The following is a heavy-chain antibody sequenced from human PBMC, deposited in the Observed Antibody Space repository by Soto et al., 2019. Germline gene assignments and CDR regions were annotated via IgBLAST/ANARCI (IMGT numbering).Heavy chain of an antibody. V-gene: IGHV1-2*02. CDR1: GYSFTDYY. CDR3: ASLSWSYYHNFDH. J-gene: IGHJ4*02. D-gene: IGHD1-26*01. CDR2: VNPHSGGT. Sequence: ASVKVSCKASGYSFTDYYMHWVRQAPGQGLEWMGWVNPHSGGTNYAREFQGRVSMTRDTSINTAYMELSRLRSDDTAVYYCASLSWSYYHNFDHWGQGTLVTVSS.